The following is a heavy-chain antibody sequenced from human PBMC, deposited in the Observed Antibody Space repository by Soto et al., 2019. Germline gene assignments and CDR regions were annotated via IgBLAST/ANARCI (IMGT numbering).Heavy chain of an antibody. V-gene: IGHV3-33*01. J-gene: IGHJ1*01. CDR2: IWDDGSNK. Sequence: QVQLVESGGGVVQPGRSLRLSCAASGFTFSSYGMNWVRQAPGKGLEWVAVIWDDGSNKYYADSVKGGFTISRDNSKNTVYLQMNSLRAEDTAVYYCARENVPDYDYIWGIAGTGTPGHVQHWGQGSLVTVSS. CDR3: ARENVPDYDYIWGIAGTGTPGHVQH. CDR1: GFTFSSYG. D-gene: IGHD3-16*01.